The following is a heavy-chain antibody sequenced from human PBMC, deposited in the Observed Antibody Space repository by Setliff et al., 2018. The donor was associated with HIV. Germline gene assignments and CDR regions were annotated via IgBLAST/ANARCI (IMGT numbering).Heavy chain of an antibody. CDR3: ARTRPYYVWGSYRVKGPTFDAFDI. CDR1: GYTFTTYG. D-gene: IGHD3-16*02. J-gene: IGHJ3*02. CDR2: IIPMLGIT. Sequence: SVKVSCKASGYTFTTYGISWVRQAPGHGLECMGGIIPMLGITNYAQKFQGRVTITTDESTSTAYMELSSLRPEDTAVYYCARTRPYYVWGSYRVKGPTFDAFDIWGQGTMVTVSS. V-gene: IGHV1-69*10.